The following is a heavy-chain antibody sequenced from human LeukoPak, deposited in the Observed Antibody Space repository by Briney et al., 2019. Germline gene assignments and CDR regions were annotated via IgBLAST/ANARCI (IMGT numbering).Heavy chain of an antibody. Sequence: SETLSLTCTVSGGSISSSSYYWGWIRQPPGKGLEWIGSIYYSGSTNYNPSLKSRVTTSVDTSKNQFSLKLSSVTAADTAVYYCARAPMGWFDPWGQGTLVTVSS. CDR1: GGSISSSSYY. V-gene: IGHV4-39*07. D-gene: IGHD2-8*01. CDR2: IYYSGST. CDR3: ARAPMGWFDP. J-gene: IGHJ5*02.